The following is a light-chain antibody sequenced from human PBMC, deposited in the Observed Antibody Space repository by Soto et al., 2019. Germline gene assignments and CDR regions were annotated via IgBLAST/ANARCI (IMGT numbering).Light chain of an antibody. CDR1: SSNIESNC. V-gene: IGLV1-47*01. CDR2: RNN. Sequence: QAVVTQPPSASGTPGQRVTISCSGSSSNIESNCVYWYQQFPGTAPRLLIYRNNQRPSGVPDRFSGSKSGTSASLAISALRAEDEADYYCTVWDGSLRGRLFGGGTKLTVL. J-gene: IGLJ2*01. CDR3: TVWDGSLRGRL.